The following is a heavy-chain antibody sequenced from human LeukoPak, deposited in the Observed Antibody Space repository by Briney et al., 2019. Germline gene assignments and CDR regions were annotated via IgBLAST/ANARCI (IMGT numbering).Heavy chain of an antibody. CDR3: ARAGVTYYYDSTFDY. D-gene: IGHD3-22*01. J-gene: IGHJ4*02. Sequence: PGGSLRLSCTASGFTFSNSDINWLRQAPGKGLVWVSRINSDGSSTSYADSVKGRFTISRDNAKNTLYLQMNSLRAEDTAVYYCARAGVTYYYDSTFDYWGQGTLVTVSS. CDR1: GFTFSNSD. CDR2: INSDGSST. V-gene: IGHV3-74*01.